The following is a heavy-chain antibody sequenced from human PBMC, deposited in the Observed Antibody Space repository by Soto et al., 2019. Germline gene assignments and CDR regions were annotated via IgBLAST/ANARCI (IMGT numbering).Heavy chain of an antibody. Sequence: ASVKVSCKASGYTFTSYDINWVRQATGQGLEWMGWMNPNSGSTGYAQKFQGRVTMTRNTSISTAYMELSSLRSEDTAVYYCARENTRDYYYYGMDVWGQGTTVTVSS. J-gene: IGHJ6*02. V-gene: IGHV1-8*01. CDR1: GYTFTSYD. CDR3: ARENTRDYYYYGMDV. CDR2: MNPNSGST.